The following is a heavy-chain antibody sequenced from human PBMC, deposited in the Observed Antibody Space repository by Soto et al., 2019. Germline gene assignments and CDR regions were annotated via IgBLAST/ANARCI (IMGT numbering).Heavy chain of an antibody. CDR1: VGSISGGGFS. J-gene: IGHJ4*02. D-gene: IGHD1-1*01. CDR3: ARLQLGEGFHY. CDR2: ILHTGGT. Sequence: SETLSLTCALSVGSISGGGFSCSWIRQPPGKGLEWIGYILHTGGTQYNPSLKSRVSMSVDKSKNQFSLHLTSVTAADTAVYYCARLQLGEGFHYRSPRPLVNVTP. V-gene: IGHV4-30-2*01.